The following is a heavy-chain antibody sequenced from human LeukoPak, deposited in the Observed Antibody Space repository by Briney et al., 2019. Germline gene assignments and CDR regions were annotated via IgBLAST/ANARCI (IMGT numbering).Heavy chain of an antibody. D-gene: IGHD3-3*01. CDR2: IIPILGTA. V-gene: IGHV1-69*05. Sequence: SVKVSCKASGGTFSSYAISWVRQAPGQGLEWMGRIIPILGTANYAQKFQGRVTITTDESTSTAYMELSSLRSEDTAVYYCAREVGVRYFDYWGQGTLVTVSS. J-gene: IGHJ4*02. CDR1: GGTFSSYA. CDR3: AREVGVRYFDY.